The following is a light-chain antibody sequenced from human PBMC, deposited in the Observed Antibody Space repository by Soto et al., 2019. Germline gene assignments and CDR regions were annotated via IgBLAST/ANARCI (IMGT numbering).Light chain of an antibody. J-gene: IGKJ5*01. Sequence: IVLTQSPGILSLSPGERATLSCRASQSVSSSYLAWYQQKPGQAPRLLIYGASSRATGIPDRFSGSGSGTDFTLTISRLVPEDFAVYYCQQYGSSITFGQGTRLEI. CDR1: QSVSSSY. V-gene: IGKV3-20*01. CDR3: QQYGSSIT. CDR2: GAS.